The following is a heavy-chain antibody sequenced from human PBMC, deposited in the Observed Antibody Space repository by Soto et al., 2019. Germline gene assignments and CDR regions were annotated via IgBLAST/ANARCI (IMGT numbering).Heavy chain of an antibody. V-gene: IGHV3-30*18. CDR2: ISYDGSNK. Sequence: GGSLRLPCAASGFTFSSYGMHWVRQAPGKGLEWVAVISYDGSNKYYADSVKGRFTISRDNSKNTLYVQMNSLRAEDTAVYYCAKGHYRFGYWGQGTLVTVSS. J-gene: IGHJ4*02. CDR1: GFTFSSYG. CDR3: AKGHYRFGY. D-gene: IGHD1-26*01.